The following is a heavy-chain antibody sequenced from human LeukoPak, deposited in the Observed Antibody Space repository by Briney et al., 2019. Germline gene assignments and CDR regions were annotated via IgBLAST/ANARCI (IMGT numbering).Heavy chain of an antibody. CDR2: IKTDGSEQ. CDR1: GFSFSAYW. CDR3: AREYCSGGTCYLPGY. J-gene: IGHJ4*02. V-gene: IGHV3-7*04. Sequence: GGSLGLSCAASGFSFSAYWMSWVRQAPGKGLEWLANIKTDGSEQYYVDSVKGRFTISRDNAMNSLYLQMNSLRADDTAVYYCAREYCSGGTCYLPGYWGQGTLVTVSS. D-gene: IGHD2-15*01.